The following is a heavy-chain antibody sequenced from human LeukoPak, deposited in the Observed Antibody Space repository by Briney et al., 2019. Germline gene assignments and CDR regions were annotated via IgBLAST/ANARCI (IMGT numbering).Heavy chain of an antibody. D-gene: IGHD1-1*01. Sequence: GGSLRLSCAASGFSFSDYWMSWVHQAPGKGLEWVSAISGSGGSTYYADSVKGRFTISRDNSKNTLYLQMNSLRAEDTAVYYCAKRDIVEADYWGQGTLVTVSS. V-gene: IGHV3-23*01. CDR3: AKRDIVEADY. CDR1: GFSFSDYW. CDR2: ISGSGGST. J-gene: IGHJ4*02.